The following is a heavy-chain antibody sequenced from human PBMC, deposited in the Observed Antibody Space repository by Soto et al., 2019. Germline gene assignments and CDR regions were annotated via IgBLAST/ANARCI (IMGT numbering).Heavy chain of an antibody. J-gene: IGHJ1*01. D-gene: IGHD2-8*02. CDR2: VNTAGDP. Sequence: EVWLVESGGGLIQPGGSLRLSCAVSGFSVGESYMGWVRQAPGKGLEWVSVVNTAGDPYYLDSVKGRFTISRDNSKNTLFLQMNGLRAEDTAVYYCARDCDDSTGFCPHWGQGTLVTVSS. CDR3: ARDCDDSTGFCPH. CDR1: GFSVGESY. V-gene: IGHV3-53*01.